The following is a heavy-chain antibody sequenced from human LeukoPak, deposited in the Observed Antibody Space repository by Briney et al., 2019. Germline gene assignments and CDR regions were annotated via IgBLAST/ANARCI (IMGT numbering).Heavy chain of an antibody. J-gene: IGHJ6*02. CDR1: GFTFSSYG. D-gene: IGHD4-11*01. V-gene: IGHV3-30*18. CDR3: AKSMATVTPYYYYGMDV. Sequence: GGSLRLPCAASGFTFSSYGMHWVRQAPGKGLEWVAVISYDGSNKYYADSVKGRFTISRDNSKNTLYLQMNSLRAEDTAVYYCAKSMATVTPYYYYGMDVWGQGTTVTVSS. CDR2: ISYDGSNK.